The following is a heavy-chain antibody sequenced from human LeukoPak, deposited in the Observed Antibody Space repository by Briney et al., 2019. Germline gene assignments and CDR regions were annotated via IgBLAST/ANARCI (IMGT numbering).Heavy chain of an antibody. V-gene: IGHV1-2*02. CDR3: ARGETWWEQRRYFDF. Sequence: ASVKVSCKASGYTFTGYYIHWVRQAPGQGLEWMGWINPNSDGTDYAQKFQGRVTMTSDASINTDYMELSRLTSDDTAMYYCARGETWWEQRRYFDFWGQGTLATVSS. D-gene: IGHD1-26*01. J-gene: IGHJ4*02. CDR2: INPNSDGT. CDR1: GYTFTGYY.